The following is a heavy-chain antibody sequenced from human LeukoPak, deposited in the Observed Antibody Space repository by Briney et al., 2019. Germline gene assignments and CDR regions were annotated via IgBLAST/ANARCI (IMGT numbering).Heavy chain of an antibody. D-gene: IGHD3-22*01. CDR1: GYTFTGYY. CDR2: INPNSGGT. Sequence: PAASVKVSCKASGYTFTGYYMHWVRQAPGQGLEWMGWINPNSGGTNYAQKFQGRVTMTRDTSISTAYMELSRLRSDDTAVYYCARGPTEITMIVVVIVNDAFDIWGQGTMVTVSS. CDR3: ARGPTEITMIVVVIVNDAFDI. V-gene: IGHV1-2*02. J-gene: IGHJ3*02.